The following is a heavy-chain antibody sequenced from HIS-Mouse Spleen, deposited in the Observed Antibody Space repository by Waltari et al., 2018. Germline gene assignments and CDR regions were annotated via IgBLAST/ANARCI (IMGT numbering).Heavy chain of an antibody. CDR1: GFSLSTSGMC. CDR2: IDWDDDK. Sequence: QVTLRESGPALVKPTQTLTLTCTFSGFSLSTSGMCGSWIRQPPGKALDWLARIDWDDDKYYSTSLKTRLTISRDTSKNQVVLTMTNMDPLDTATYYCARIAEGYTSGWYAFDYWGQGTLVTVSS. V-gene: IGHV2-70*15. CDR3: ARIAEGYTSGWYAFDY. J-gene: IGHJ4*02. D-gene: IGHD6-19*01.